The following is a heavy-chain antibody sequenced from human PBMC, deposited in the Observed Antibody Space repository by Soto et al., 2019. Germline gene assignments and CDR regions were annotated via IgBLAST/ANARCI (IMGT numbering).Heavy chain of an antibody. CDR2: MNPNSGNT. Sequence: ASVKVSCKASGYTFTSYDINWVRQATGQGLEWMGWMNPNSGNTGYVQKFQGRVTMTRNTSISTAYMELGSLRSEDTAVYYCARAHYYGMDVWGQGTTVTVSS. CDR3: ARAHYYGMDV. CDR1: GYTFTSYD. V-gene: IGHV1-8*01. J-gene: IGHJ6*02.